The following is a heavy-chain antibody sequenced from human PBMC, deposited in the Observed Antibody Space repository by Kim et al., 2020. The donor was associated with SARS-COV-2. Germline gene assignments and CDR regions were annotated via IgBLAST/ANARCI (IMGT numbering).Heavy chain of an antibody. Sequence: GESLKISCKGSGYSFTSYWIGWVRQMPGKGLEWMGIIYPGDSDTRYSPSFQGQVTISADKSISTAYLQWSSLKASDTAMYYCARLDYYDSSGDYYYYYGMDVWGQGTTVTVSS. CDR2: IYPGDSDT. J-gene: IGHJ6*02. CDR1: GYSFTSYW. D-gene: IGHD3-22*01. CDR3: ARLDYYDSSGDYYYYYGMDV. V-gene: IGHV5-51*01.